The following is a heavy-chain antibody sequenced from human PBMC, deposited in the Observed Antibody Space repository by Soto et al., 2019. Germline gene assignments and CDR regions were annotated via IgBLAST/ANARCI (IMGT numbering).Heavy chain of an antibody. CDR3: ARGVDAGVDV. Sequence: QVQLVQSGAEVTKPGASVKVSCKASGYTFTSYDINWVRQATGQGLEWMGWMSTNGGATGMAQKYQGRVTMTRDTSINTAYMELSNLRSEETAIYYCARGVDAGVDVWGQGTTVTVSS. D-gene: IGHD1-1*01. CDR2: MSTNGGAT. J-gene: IGHJ6*02. V-gene: IGHV1-8*01. CDR1: GYTFTSYD.